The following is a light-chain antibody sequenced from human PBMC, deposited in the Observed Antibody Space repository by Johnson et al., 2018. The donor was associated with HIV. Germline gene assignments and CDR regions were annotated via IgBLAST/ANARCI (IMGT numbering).Light chain of an antibody. V-gene: IGLV1-51*02. CDR2: ENN. CDR1: SSNIGNNY. J-gene: IGLJ1*01. CDR3: GTWDSSLSAGDV. Sequence: QSVLTQPPSVSAAPGQKVTISCSGSSSNIGNNYVSWYQQLPGTAPKLLIYENNKRPSGIPDRFSGSKSGTSATLGITGLKTGDEADYYCGTWDSSLSAGDVFGTGNKGTVL.